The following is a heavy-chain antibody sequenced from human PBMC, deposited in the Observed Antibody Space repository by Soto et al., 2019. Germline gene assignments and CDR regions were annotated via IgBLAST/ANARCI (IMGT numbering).Heavy chain of an antibody. CDR2: IYPGDSDT. CDR3: ARRLDPLQYSDY. CDR1: GYSFTSYW. Sequence: GESLKISCKGSGYSFTSYWIAWVRQMPGKGLEWMGSIYPGDSDTKYSPSFQGQVTTSADKSISTAYLHWSGLKASDTAMYYCARRLDPLQYSDYWGRGTLVTVSS. J-gene: IGHJ4*02. V-gene: IGHV5-51*01. D-gene: IGHD5-18*01.